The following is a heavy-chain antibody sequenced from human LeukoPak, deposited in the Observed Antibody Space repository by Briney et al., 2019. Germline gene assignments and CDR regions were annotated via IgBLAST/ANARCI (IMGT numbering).Heavy chain of an antibody. V-gene: IGHV4-61*01. CDR3: ARHTRWLLRAGFDAFDI. J-gene: IGHJ3*02. CDR1: GGSICSGSYY. CDR2: TYYSGST. Sequence: SETLSLNCTVSGGSICSGSYYWSWIRQPPGKGLEWIGYTYYSGSTNYNPSLKSRVTISVDTSKNQFSLKLSSVTAADTAVYYCARHTRWLLRAGFDAFDIWGQGTMVTVSS. D-gene: IGHD3-22*01.